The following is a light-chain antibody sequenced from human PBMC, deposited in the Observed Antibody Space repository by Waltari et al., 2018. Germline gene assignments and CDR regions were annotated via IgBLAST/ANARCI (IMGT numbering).Light chain of an antibody. J-gene: IGLJ3*02. CDR2: SND. V-gene: IGLV1-44*01. Sequence: QSVLTQPPSASGPPGQRVTISCSGSSSNIGANTVNWFQHLPGTAPKRLIYSNDQRPSGVPDRFSGSKSGTSASLAISGLRSEDEAFYFCAAWDDSLNGLWVFGGGTKLTVL. CDR1: SSNIGANT. CDR3: AAWDDSLNGLWV.